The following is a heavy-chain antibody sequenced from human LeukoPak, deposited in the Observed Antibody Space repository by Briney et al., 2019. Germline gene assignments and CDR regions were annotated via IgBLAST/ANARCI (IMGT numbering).Heavy chain of an antibody. D-gene: IGHD4/OR15-4a*01. V-gene: IGHV4-34*01. CDR2: INHSGST. Sequence: SETLSLTCAVYGGSFSGYYWSWIRQPPGKGLEWIGEINHSGSTNYNPSLKSRVIISVDTSKNQFSLKLTSVTAADTAVYYCAAAPNYRYFDYWGQGTLVTVSS. J-gene: IGHJ4*02. CDR3: AAAPNYRYFDY. CDR1: GGSFSGYY.